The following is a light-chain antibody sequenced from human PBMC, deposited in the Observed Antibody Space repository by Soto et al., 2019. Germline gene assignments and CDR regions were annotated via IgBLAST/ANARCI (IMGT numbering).Light chain of an antibody. V-gene: IGKV3-15*01. CDR3: QQYNDWLT. CDR2: AAS. CDR1: HSVSST. Sequence: EIVMTQSPDTLSVSPGERATLFCRASHSVSSTVAWYQHRPGQAPRLLIYAASTRATGIPARFSGSGSGTEFTLTISSLQSEDFAVYYCQQYNDWLTFGGGTKV. J-gene: IGKJ4*01.